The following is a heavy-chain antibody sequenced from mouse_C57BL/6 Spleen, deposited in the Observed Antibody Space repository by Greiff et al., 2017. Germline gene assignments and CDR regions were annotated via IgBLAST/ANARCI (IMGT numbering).Heavy chain of an antibody. CDR1: GYTFTDYY. V-gene: IGHV1-76*01. CDR3: ARSAPELTGDY. CDR2: IYPGSGNT. D-gene: IGHD4-1*01. J-gene: IGHJ2*01. Sequence: QVQLQQSGAELVRPGASVKLSCKASGYTFTDYYINWVKQRPGQGLEWIARIYPGSGNTYYNEKFKGKATLTAEKSSSTAYMQLSSLTSEDSALYFCARSAPELTGDYWGQGTTLTVSS.